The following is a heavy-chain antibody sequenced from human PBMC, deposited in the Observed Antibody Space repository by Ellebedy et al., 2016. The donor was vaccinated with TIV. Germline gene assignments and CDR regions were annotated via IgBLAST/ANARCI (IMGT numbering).Heavy chain of an antibody. CDR1: GFSVSHNF. J-gene: IGHJ4*02. Sequence: PGGSLRLSCAVSGFSVSHNFMSWVRPAPGKGLEWVSLIYSHGDIKYRDSVEGRFTISRDSSNNTVYLQMNSLRTEDTAIYYCARAGASAGASYWGPGTLVTVSS. CDR3: ARAGASAGASY. D-gene: IGHD6-13*01. CDR2: IYSHGDI. V-gene: IGHV3-53*01.